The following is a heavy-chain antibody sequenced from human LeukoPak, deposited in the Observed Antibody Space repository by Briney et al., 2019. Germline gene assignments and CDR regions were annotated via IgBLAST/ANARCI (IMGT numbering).Heavy chain of an antibody. CDR3: AKGSRLWFGESALDY. J-gene: IGHJ4*02. V-gene: IGHV3-9*01. Sequence: PGRSLRLSCAASGFTFDDYAMHWVRQAPGKGLEWVSTISPVSSYTWYAESVKGRFTISRDNAKNSLYLQMNSLRAEDTALYYCAKGSRLWFGESALDYWGQGTLVTVSS. CDR1: GFTFDDYA. D-gene: IGHD3-10*01. CDR2: ISPVSSYT.